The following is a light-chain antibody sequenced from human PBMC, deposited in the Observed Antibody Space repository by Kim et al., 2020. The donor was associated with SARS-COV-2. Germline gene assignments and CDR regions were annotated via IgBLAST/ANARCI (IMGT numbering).Light chain of an antibody. Sequence: EIVMTQSPATLSVSPGERATLSCRASQSVSSNLAWYQQKPGQAPRLVIYGASTRATGVPARFSGRGSKTDFTLSLSSLQSEDFAVYYCQQYDNWPPDTFGQGTKLEI. J-gene: IGKJ2*01. CDR2: GAS. CDR1: QSVSSN. CDR3: QQYDNWPPDT. V-gene: IGKV3-15*01.